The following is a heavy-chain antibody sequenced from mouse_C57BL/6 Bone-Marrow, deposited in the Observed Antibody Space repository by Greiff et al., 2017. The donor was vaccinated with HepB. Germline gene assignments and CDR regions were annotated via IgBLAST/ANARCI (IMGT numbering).Heavy chain of an antibody. D-gene: IGHD2-4*01. CDR1: GFTFSDYG. Sequence: DVKLVESGGGLVKPGGSLKLSCAASGFTFSDYGMHWVRQAPEKGLEWVAYISSGSSTIYYADTVKGRFTIARDNAKNTLFLQMTSLRSEDTAMYYCERPDYVWYFDVWGTGTTVTVSS. CDR2: ISSGSSTI. CDR3: ERPDYVWYFDV. J-gene: IGHJ1*03. V-gene: IGHV5-17*01.